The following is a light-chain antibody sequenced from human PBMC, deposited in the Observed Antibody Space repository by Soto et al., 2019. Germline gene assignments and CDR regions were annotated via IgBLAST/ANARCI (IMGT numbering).Light chain of an antibody. CDR1: SSNIGAGYD. CDR3: QSYDSSLSGYV. J-gene: IGLJ1*01. Sequence: QSVLTQPPSVXGAPGQRVTISCTGSSSNIGAGYDVHWYQQLPGTAPKLLIYGNSNRPSGVPDRFSGSKSGTSASLAITGLQAEDEADYYCQSYDSSLSGYVFGTGNKVTVL. V-gene: IGLV1-40*01. CDR2: GNS.